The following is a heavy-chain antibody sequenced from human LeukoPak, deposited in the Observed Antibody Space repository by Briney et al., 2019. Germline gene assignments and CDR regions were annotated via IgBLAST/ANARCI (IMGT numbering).Heavy chain of an antibody. V-gene: IGHV3-21*01. Sequence: GGSLRLSCAASGFTFSSYSMNWVRQAPGKGLEWVSSISSSSSYIYYADSVKGRFTISRDNSKNTLYLQMSSLRAEDTAVYYCAKSRSDYGPLDYWGQGTLVTVSS. CDR3: AKSRSDYGPLDY. CDR1: GFTFSSYS. J-gene: IGHJ4*02. D-gene: IGHD4-17*01. CDR2: ISSSSSYI.